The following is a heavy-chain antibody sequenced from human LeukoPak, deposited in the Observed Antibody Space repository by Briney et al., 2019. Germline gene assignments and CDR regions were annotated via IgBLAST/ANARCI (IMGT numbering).Heavy chain of an antibody. V-gene: IGHV4-61*02. CDR1: GNSISSGDYY. D-gene: IGHD3-10*01. CDR3: ARDPRFGELLWHWFDP. J-gene: IGHJ5*02. CDR2: SYTSGST. Sequence: PSETLSLTCTVSGNSISSGDYYWSWIRQPAGKGLEWIGRSYTSGSTTYNPSLKSRVTISGDTSENQFSLRLSSVTAADTAVYYCARDPRFGELLWHWFDPWGQGTLVTVSS.